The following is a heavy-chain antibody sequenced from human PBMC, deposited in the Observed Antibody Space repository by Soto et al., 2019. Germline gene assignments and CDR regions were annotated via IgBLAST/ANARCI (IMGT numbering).Heavy chain of an antibody. CDR1: GFTFSSYA. CDR3: VKDSTPDSSGHSHYFDY. J-gene: IGHJ4*02. D-gene: IGHD3-22*01. CDR2: ISSNGGST. V-gene: IGHV3-64D*06. Sequence: GGSLRLSCSASGFTFSSYAMHWVRQAPGKGLEYVSAISSNGGSTYYADSVKGRFTISRDNSKNTLYLQMSSLRAEDTAVYYCVKDSTPDSSGHSHYFDYWGQGTLVTVSS.